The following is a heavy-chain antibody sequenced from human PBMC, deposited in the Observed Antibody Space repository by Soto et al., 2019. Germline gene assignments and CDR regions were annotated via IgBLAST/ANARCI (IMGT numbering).Heavy chain of an antibody. D-gene: IGHD2-15*01. Sequence: SETLSLTCTVSGGSISSYYWSWIRQPPGKGLEWIGYIYYSGSTNYNPSLKSRVTISVDTSKNQFSLKLSSVTAADTAVYYCARSHIVVVVAATLGYYMDVWGKGTTVTVSS. CDR1: GGSISSYY. CDR3: ARSHIVVVVAATLGYYMDV. CDR2: IYYSGST. V-gene: IGHV4-59*01. J-gene: IGHJ6*03.